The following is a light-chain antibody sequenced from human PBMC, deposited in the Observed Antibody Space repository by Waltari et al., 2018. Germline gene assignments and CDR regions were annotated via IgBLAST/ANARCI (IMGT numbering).Light chain of an antibody. J-gene: IGLJ2*01. CDR1: SNYVGGCKS. CDR2: DVS. Sequence: QSALTQPASVSGSPGQSVAIFCAGTSNYVGGCKSGAWYQENPGQAPRVIIYDVSDRPSGVSDRFSGSKSGNTASLTISGLQAEDEADYYCSSQSSNDVVLFGGGTKLTVL. CDR3: SSQSSNDVVL. V-gene: IGLV2-14*01.